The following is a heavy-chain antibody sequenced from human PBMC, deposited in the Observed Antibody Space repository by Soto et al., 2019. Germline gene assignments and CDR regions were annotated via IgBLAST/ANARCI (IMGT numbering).Heavy chain of an antibody. CDR1: GGSFSGYY. D-gene: IGHD2-2*01. CDR3: ARTPNKDIVVVPAAMREYYFDY. V-gene: IGHV4-34*01. J-gene: IGHJ4*02. Sequence: SETPSLTCAVYGGSFSGYYWSWIRQPPGKGLEWIGEINHSGSTNYNPSLKSRVTISVDTSKNQFSLKLSSVTAADTAVYYCARTPNKDIVVVPAAMREYYFDYWGQGTLVTVSS. CDR2: INHSGST.